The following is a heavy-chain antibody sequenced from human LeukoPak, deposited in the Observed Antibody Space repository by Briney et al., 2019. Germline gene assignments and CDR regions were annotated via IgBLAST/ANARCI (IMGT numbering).Heavy chain of an antibody. D-gene: IGHD3-10*01. CDR1: GYSFTSYW. J-gene: IGHJ6*02. Sequence: GESLKISCKGSGYSFTSYWIGWVRQMPGKGLEWMWIIYLGDSDTRYSPSFEGQVPISADKCSSTAYFRWGSLKAWDTAMYYCARAPNTMVRGVASYGMDVWGQGTTVTVSS. CDR2: IYLGDSDT. CDR3: ARAPNTMVRGVASYGMDV. V-gene: IGHV5-51*01.